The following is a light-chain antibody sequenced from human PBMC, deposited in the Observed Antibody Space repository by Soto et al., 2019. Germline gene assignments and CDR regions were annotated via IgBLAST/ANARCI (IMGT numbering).Light chain of an antibody. Sequence: EVVMTQSPATLSVTQGERATLSCRASQTVSRNLAWYQQRPGQAPRLLIYDISNRAAGVPARFSGSGSETELTLTIRSLQSEDFAVYFCQQYNNWPSFGQGALLEI. CDR2: DIS. CDR1: QTVSRN. V-gene: IGKV3-15*01. CDR3: QQYNNWPS. J-gene: IGKJ5*01.